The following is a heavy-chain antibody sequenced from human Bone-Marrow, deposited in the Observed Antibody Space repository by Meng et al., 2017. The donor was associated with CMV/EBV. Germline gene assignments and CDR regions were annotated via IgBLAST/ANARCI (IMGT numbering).Heavy chain of an antibody. J-gene: IGHJ4*02. CDR3: AKDRVAVSGTYFDH. D-gene: IGHD2-15*01. CDR2: ISSSGSYI. CDR1: GFTFSSYS. Sequence: GESLKISCAASGFTFSSYSMNWVRQAPGKGLEWVSSISSSGSYIYHADSVKGRFTVSRDNAKNSLYLQMNSLRAEDTAVYYCAKDRVAVSGTYFDHWGQGTLVTVSS. V-gene: IGHV3-21*01.